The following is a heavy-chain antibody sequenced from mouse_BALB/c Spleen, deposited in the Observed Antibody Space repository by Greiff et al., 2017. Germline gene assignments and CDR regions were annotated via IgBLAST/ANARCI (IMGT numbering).Heavy chain of an antibody. D-gene: IGHD2-3*01. CDR1: GFTFSSYG. CDR2: INSNGGST. V-gene: IGHV5-6-3*01. J-gene: IGHJ3*01. Sequence: EVHLVESGGGLVQPGGSLKLSCAASGFTFSSYGMSWVRQTPDKRLELVATINSNGGSTYYPDSVKGRFTISRDNAKNTLYLQMSSLKSEDTAMYYCARDDGYWFAYWGQGTLVTVSA. CDR3: ARDDGYWFAY.